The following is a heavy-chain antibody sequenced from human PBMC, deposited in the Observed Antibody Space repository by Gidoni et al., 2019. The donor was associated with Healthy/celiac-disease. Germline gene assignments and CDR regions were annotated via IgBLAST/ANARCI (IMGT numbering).Heavy chain of an antibody. J-gene: IGHJ4*02. D-gene: IGHD2-21*02. CDR2: ISYDGSNK. CDR3: ARDPSFLCGGDCYPYFDY. V-gene: IGHV3-30-3*01. Sequence: QVQLVESGGGVVQPGRFLRLSCAASGFTFSSYVLHWVRQAPGQGLEWVAVISYDGSNKYYADSVKGRFTISRDNSKNTLYLQMNSLRAEDTAVYYCARDPSFLCGGDCYPYFDYWGQGTLVTVSS. CDR1: GFTFSSYV.